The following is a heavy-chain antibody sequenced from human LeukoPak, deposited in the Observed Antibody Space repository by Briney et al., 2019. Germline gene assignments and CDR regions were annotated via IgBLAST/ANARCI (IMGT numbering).Heavy chain of an antibody. CDR2: INHSGST. D-gene: IGHD6-13*01. Sequence: PSETLSLTCAVYGGSFSGYYWSWIRQPPGKGPEWIGEINHSGSTNYNPSLKSRVTISVDTSKNQFSLKLSSVTAADTAVYYCARGLPGGSSWYLDYWGQGTLVTVSS. CDR1: GGSFSGYY. CDR3: ARGLPGGSSWYLDY. V-gene: IGHV4-34*01. J-gene: IGHJ4*02.